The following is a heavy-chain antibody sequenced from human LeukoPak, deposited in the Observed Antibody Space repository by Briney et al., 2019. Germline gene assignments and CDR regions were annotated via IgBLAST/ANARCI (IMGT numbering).Heavy chain of an antibody. D-gene: IGHD4-17*01. J-gene: IGHJ4*02. CDR1: GAFITNSHW. V-gene: IGHV4-4*02. Sequence: SGTPSLTCAVSGAFITNSHWWSWARQPPGKGLEWIGEIYHSGTTYYNPSLKSRVTMSVDKSKNQFSLKLSSVTAADTAVYYCATYFYGEYGSYYFDYWGQGTLVTGSS. CDR2: IYHSGTT. CDR3: ATYFYGEYGSYYFDY.